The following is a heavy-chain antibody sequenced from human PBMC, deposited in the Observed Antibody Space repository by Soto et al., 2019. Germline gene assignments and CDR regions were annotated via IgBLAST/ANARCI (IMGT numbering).Heavy chain of an antibody. Sequence: GAAVKVSCKGSGYTFTSYGISWVRQAPGQGLEWMGWISAYNGNTNYAHKLQGRVTMTTDTSTGTAYMELRSLRSDDTAVYYCARDSAYSVVVVAASDYWGQGTLVTVSS. CDR3: ARDSAYSVVVVAASDY. V-gene: IGHV1-18*04. D-gene: IGHD2-15*01. CDR2: ISAYNGNT. J-gene: IGHJ4*02. CDR1: GYTFTSYG.